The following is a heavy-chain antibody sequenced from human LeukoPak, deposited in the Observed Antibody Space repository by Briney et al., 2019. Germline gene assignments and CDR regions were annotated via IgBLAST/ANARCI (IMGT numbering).Heavy chain of an antibody. CDR1: GYTFTSYG. J-gene: IGHJ6*03. Sequence: ASVKVSCKASGYTFTSYGISWVRQAPGQGLEWMGWTSAYNGNTNYAQKLQGRVTMTTDTSTSTAYMELRSLRSDDTAVYYCARDLIVATPSYYYYYMDVWGKGTTVTISS. V-gene: IGHV1-18*01. D-gene: IGHD5-12*01. CDR2: TSAYNGNT. CDR3: ARDLIVATPSYYYYYMDV.